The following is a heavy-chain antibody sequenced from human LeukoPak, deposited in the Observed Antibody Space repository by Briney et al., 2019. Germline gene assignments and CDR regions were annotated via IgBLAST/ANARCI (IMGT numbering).Heavy chain of an antibody. D-gene: IGHD2-8*01. CDR2: IYTSGST. CDR1: GGSISSCY. V-gene: IGHV4-4*07. CDR3: ARDFQREEGEGVDY. J-gene: IGHJ4*02. Sequence: SETLSLTCTVSGGSISSCYWSWIRQPAGKGLEWIGRIYTSGSTNYNPSFKSRVTMSVDTSKNQFSLKLSSVTAADTAVYYCARDFQREEGEGVDYWGQGTLVTVSS.